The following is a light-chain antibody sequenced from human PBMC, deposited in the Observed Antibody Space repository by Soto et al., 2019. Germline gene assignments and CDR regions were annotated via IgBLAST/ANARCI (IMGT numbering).Light chain of an antibody. V-gene: IGKV3-11*01. Sequence: EFVLTQSPATLSLSPGERATLSCRASQSVSSYLAWYQQKPGQAPRLLIYDASNRATGIPARFSGSGSGTDFTLSISSLEPEDFAVYYCQQRINWPRTFGQGTKVDIK. J-gene: IGKJ1*01. CDR3: QQRINWPRT. CDR1: QSVSSY. CDR2: DAS.